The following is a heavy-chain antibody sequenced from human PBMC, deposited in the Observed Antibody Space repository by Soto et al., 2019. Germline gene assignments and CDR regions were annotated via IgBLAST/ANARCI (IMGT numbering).Heavy chain of an antibody. CDR2: ISYDGSNK. V-gene: IGHV3-30*03. J-gene: IGHJ5*02. CDR1: GFTFSSYG. D-gene: IGHD6-19*01. CDR3: ASDWAAFGYSSALDP. Sequence: GGSLRLSCAASGFTFSSYGMHWVRQAPGKGLEWVAVISYDGSNKYYADSVKGRFTISRDNSKNTLYLQMNSLRAEDTAVYYCASDWAAFGYSSALDPWGQGTLVTVSS.